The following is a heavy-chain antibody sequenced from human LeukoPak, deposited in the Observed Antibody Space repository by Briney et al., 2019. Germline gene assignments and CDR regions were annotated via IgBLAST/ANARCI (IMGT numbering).Heavy chain of an antibody. J-gene: IGHJ6*02. V-gene: IGHV3-21*01. CDR2: ISSSSSYI. CDR3: ARRSGSPLGNYYGMDV. CDR1: GLTFSSYS. Sequence: PGGSLRLSCAASGLTFSSYSMNWVRQAPGKGLEWVSSISSSSSYIYYADSVKGRFTISRDNAKNSLYLQMNSLRAEDTAVYYCARRSGSPLGNYYGMDVWGQGTTVTVSS. D-gene: IGHD3-10*01.